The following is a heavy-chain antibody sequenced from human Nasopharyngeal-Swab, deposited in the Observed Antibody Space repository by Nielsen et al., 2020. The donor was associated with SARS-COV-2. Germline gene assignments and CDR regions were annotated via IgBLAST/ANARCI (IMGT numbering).Heavy chain of an antibody. CDR3: ARDANYDSNLLDPFDF. J-gene: IGHJ3*01. CDR1: GFTFDDYA. Sequence: GGSLRLSCAASGFTFDDYAMHWVRQAPGQGLEWVSGISWNSGSIGYADSVKGRFTISRDNAKNSLYLQMNSLRSEDTAMYYCARDANYDSNLLDPFDFWGQGTMVTVSS. V-gene: IGHV3-9*01. CDR2: ISWNSGSI. D-gene: IGHD3-22*01.